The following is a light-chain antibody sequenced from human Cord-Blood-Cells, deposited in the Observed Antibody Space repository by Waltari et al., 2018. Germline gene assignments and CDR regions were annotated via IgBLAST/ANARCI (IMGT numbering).Light chain of an antibody. CDR1: QSISSW. CDR2: DAS. CDR3: QQYNSYT. V-gene: IGKV1-5*01. Sequence: DIQMTQSPSTLSASVGDRVTLTCRASQSISSWLAWYQQKPGKAPKLLIYDASRLEMGVPSRFSGSGSSTEFTLTISSLQPDDFATYSCQQYNSYTFGQGTKLEI. J-gene: IGKJ2*01.